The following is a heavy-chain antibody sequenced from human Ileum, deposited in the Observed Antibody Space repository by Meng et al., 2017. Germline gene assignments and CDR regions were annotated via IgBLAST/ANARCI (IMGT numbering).Heavy chain of an antibody. V-gene: IGHV4-59*08. CDR3: ARHLGRRSPFQH. D-gene: IGHD1-26*01. CDR2: ISHSGLT. CDR1: DDSISSFS. Sequence: QVQLQVSCPVLLKPSETLSLTCSVSDDSISSFSWSWFRQPPKKGMEWLGYISHSGLTDYNPSLKSRVTISVDPSKNQVSLKLNSVTAADTAVYHCARHLGRRSPFQHWGQGTLVTVSS. J-gene: IGHJ1*01.